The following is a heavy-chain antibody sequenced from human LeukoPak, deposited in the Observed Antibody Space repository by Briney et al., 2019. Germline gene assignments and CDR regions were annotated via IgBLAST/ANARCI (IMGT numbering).Heavy chain of an antibody. D-gene: IGHD6-19*01. CDR1: GGSISSYY. Sequence: SETLSLTCTVSGGSISSYYWSWIRQPPGEGLEWIGYIYYSGSTNYNPSLKSRVTISVDTSKNQFSLKLSSVTAADTAVYYCARSVTYSSGWFDYWGQGTLVTVSS. V-gene: IGHV4-59*01. CDR2: IYYSGST. J-gene: IGHJ4*02. CDR3: ARSVTYSSGWFDY.